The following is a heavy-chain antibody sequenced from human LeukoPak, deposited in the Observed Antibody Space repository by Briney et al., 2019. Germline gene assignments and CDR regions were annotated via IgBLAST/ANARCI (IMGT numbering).Heavy chain of an antibody. CDR2: ISYDGTYK. D-gene: IGHD3-10*01. V-gene: IGHV3-30-3*01. CDR3: ARDQGYGSGKGGYYFDY. Sequence: QSGGSLRLSCAASGFTFSSYAIHWVRQAQGKGLEWVAVISYDGTYKYYADSVKGRFNISRDNSKNTLFLQMNSLRDEDTAVYYCARDQGYGSGKGGYYFDYWGQGTLVTVSS. J-gene: IGHJ4*02. CDR1: GFTFSSYA.